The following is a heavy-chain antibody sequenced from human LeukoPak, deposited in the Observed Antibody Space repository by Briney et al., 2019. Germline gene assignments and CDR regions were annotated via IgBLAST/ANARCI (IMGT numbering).Heavy chain of an antibody. CDR2: IHYSGKT. V-gene: IGHV4-59*01. J-gene: IGHJ6*02. D-gene: IGHD3-16*01. CDR1: GGTISGYY. CDR3: ARFGFYYDIDV. Sequence: SETLSLTCTVSGGTISGYYWTWTRQPPGKGLEWIGQIHYSGKTDYNPSLRSRITISVDTSKNQMFLKLSSVTAADTAVYYCARFGFYYDIDVWGQGTTVTVSS.